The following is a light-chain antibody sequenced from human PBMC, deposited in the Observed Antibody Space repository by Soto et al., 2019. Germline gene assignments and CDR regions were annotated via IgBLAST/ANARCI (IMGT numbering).Light chain of an antibody. CDR2: DAS. Sequence: DIQMTQSPSTLSASVGDRVTITCRASQTINSFLAWYQQTPGKATKLLIYDASSLQSGGPSRFSGGGSGTEFTLTISSLQPDEYATVHCQQYYRYPWTFGQGTNVEIK. J-gene: IGKJ1*01. V-gene: IGKV1-5*01. CDR1: QTINSF. CDR3: QQYYRYPWT.